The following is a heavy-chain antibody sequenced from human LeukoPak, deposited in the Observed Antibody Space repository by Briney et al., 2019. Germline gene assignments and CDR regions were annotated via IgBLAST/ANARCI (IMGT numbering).Heavy chain of an antibody. CDR3: ARDGGSGSYSEAFDI. D-gene: IGHD1-26*01. V-gene: IGHV1-69*05. J-gene: IGHJ3*02. CDR2: IIPIFGTA. Sequence: SVKVSCKASGGTFISYAISWVRQAPGQGLEWMGGIIPIFGTANYAQKFQGRVTITTDESTSTAYMELSSLRSEDTAVYYCARDGGSGSYSEAFDIWGQGTMVTVSS. CDR1: GGTFISYA.